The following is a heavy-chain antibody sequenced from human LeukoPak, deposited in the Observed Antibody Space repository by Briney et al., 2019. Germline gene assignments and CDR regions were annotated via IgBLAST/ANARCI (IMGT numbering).Heavy chain of an antibody. J-gene: IGHJ6*03. CDR1: GFTFSSYG. CDR2: IRYDGSNK. D-gene: IGHD2-15*01. V-gene: IGHV3-30*02. Sequence: PGGSLRLSCAASGFTFSSYGMHWVRQAPGKGLEWVAFIRYDGSNKYFADSLKGRFTISRDNSKNTLCLQMNSLRPEDTAVYFCAKDWKRIVVVGPITRHGNYMDVWGKGTTVTISS. CDR3: AKDWKRIVVVGPITRHGNYMDV.